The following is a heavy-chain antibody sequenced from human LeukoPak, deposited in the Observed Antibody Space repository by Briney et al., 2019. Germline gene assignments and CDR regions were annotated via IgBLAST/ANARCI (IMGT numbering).Heavy chain of an antibody. CDR2: ISSNGGST. Sequence: GGSLRLSXAASGFTFRSYAMHWVRQAPGKGLEYVSAISSNGGSTYYANSVKGRFTISRDNSKNTLYLQMGSLRAEDMAVYYCARTYYYGSGSPDYWGQGTLVTVSS. J-gene: IGHJ4*02. CDR1: GFTFRSYA. V-gene: IGHV3-64*01. CDR3: ARTYYYGSGSPDY. D-gene: IGHD3-10*01.